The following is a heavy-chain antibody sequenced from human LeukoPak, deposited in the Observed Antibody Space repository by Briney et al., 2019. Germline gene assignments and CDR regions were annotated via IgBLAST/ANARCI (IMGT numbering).Heavy chain of an antibody. Sequence: ASVKVSCKASGYSFTVYYMHWVRQAPGQGLEWMGWINHNSGGTIYAQKFQGRVTMNRDTSISTAYMELSRLRSDDTGVYYCARASSGWPIDYWGQGTLVTVSS. CDR1: GYSFTVYY. D-gene: IGHD6-19*01. CDR3: ARASSGWPIDY. CDR2: INHNSGGT. J-gene: IGHJ4*02. V-gene: IGHV1-2*02.